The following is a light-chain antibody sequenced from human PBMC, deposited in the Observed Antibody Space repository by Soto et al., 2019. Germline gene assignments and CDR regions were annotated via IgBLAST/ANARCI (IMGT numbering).Light chain of an antibody. Sequence: DIQMTQSPSPLSASVGDRVTITCRASQDIGNNLAWFQQIPGKAPRSLIYDAYTLQSGVPSKFSGAGSGTDFSLTISSLQPEDLATYYCQQHKTFPFTFGGGTKVEIK. CDR1: QDIGNN. V-gene: IGKV1-16*02. J-gene: IGKJ4*01. CDR2: DAY. CDR3: QQHKTFPFT.